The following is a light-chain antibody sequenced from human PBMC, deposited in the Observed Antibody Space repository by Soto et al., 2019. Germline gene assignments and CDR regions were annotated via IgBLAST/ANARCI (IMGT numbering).Light chain of an antibody. CDR2: GAS. J-gene: IGKJ1*01. CDR3: KQYDNWPPRT. Sequence: EIVMTQSPATLSVSPGERATLSCRASQSVSSNLAWYQQKPGQAPRLLIYGASTRATGIPARFSGRGSGTEFTLTISSLQSEDFAVYYCKQYDNWPPRTFGQGTKVDIK. V-gene: IGKV3-15*01. CDR1: QSVSSN.